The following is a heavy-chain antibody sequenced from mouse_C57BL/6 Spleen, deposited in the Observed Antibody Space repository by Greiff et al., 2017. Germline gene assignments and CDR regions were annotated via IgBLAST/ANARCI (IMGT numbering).Heavy chain of an antibody. D-gene: IGHD1-1*01. CDR1: GYTFTSYW. CDR2: IDPSDSYT. J-gene: IGHJ1*03. Sequence: QVQLQQPGAELVMPGASVKLSCKASGYTFTSYWMHWVKQRPGQGLEWIGEIDPSDSYTNYNQKFKGKSTLTVDKSSSTAYMQLSSLTSEDSAVYYCARKITTVVASEYFDGWGTGTTVTVSS. CDR3: ARKITTVVASEYFDG. V-gene: IGHV1-69*01.